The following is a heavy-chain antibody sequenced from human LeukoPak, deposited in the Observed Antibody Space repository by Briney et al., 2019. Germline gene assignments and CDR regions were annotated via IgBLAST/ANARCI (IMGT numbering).Heavy chain of an antibody. Sequence: GGSLRPSCAASGFAFSSYAMSWVRQAPGKGLEWVSAISGSGGSTYYADSVKGRFTISRDNSKNTLYLQMNSLRAEDTAVYYCAKAPFSYYYDSSGDYWGQGTLVTVSS. D-gene: IGHD3-22*01. CDR2: ISGSGGST. V-gene: IGHV3-23*01. J-gene: IGHJ4*02. CDR1: GFAFSSYA. CDR3: AKAPFSYYYDSSGDY.